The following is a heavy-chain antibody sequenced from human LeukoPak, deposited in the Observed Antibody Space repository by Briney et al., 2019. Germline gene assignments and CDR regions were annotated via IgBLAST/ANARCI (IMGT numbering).Heavy chain of an antibody. CDR2: IGTSSSTV. V-gene: IGHV3-48*01. Sequence: SGVSLRLSCAASGFTFRTYTMNWVRQAPGKGLEWISYIGTSSSTVYYADSVKGRFTISRDNAKNSLYLQMNSLRAEDTAVFYCARSIYASGSYYAFDIWGQGTMVTVSS. CDR1: GFTFRTYT. J-gene: IGHJ3*02. D-gene: IGHD3-10*01. CDR3: ARSIYASGSYYAFDI.